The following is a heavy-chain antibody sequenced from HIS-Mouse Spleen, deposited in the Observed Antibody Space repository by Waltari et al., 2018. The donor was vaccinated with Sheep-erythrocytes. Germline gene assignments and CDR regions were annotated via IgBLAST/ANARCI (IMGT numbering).Heavy chain of an antibody. CDR1: GFTFSSYG. V-gene: IGHV3-30*18. Sequence: QVQLVESGGGVVQPGRSLRPSLAASGFTFSSYGMHWVRQAPGKGLEWVAVISYDGSNKYYADSVKGRFTISRDNSKNTLYLQMNSLRAEDTAVYYCAKDPANWDAFDIWGQGTMVTVSS. D-gene: IGHD7-27*01. J-gene: IGHJ3*02. CDR2: ISYDGSNK. CDR3: AKDPANWDAFDI.